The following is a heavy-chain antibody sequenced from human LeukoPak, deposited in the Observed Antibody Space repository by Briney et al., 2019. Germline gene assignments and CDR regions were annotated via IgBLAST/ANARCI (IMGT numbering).Heavy chain of an antibody. CDR3: ARGANDDFWSGYYPSRSRYYYYYYMDV. CDR2: INHSGST. V-gene: IGHV4-34*01. Sequence: SETLSLTCAVYGGSFSGYYWSWIRQPPGKGLEWIGEINHSGSTNYNPSLKSRVTISVDTSKNQFSLKLSSVTAADTAVYYCARGANDDFWSGYYPSRSRYYYYYYMDVWGKGTTVTVSS. CDR1: GGSFSGYY. J-gene: IGHJ6*03. D-gene: IGHD3-3*01.